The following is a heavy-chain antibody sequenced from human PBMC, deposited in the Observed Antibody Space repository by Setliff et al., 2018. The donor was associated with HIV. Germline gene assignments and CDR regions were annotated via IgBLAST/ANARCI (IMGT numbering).Heavy chain of an antibody. CDR3: ARSYCVGSNCRYGLYYFDF. J-gene: IGHJ4*02. D-gene: IGHD2-15*01. V-gene: IGHV4-61*02. Sequence: SETLSLTCTVSGGSITSGSYYWSWIRQPAGKGLEWIGRIYSNGRTTHNPSLKSRVTMSVDTSQSHVSLKLTSVTAADTAVYYCARSYCVGSNCRYGLYYFDFWGQGALVTVSS. CDR2: IYSNGRT. CDR1: GGSITSGSYY.